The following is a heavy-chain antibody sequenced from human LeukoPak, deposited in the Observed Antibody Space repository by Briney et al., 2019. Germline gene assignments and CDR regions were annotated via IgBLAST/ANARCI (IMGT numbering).Heavy chain of an antibody. CDR2: INTNSGAT. CDR1: GYTFTCYY. Sequence: ASVKVSCKASGYTFTCYYVHWVRQAPGQGLEWMGWINTNSGATNYAQKFQGRVTMTRDTSISTAYMELNSLRSDDTALYYCTKPQPGAFEIWGQGTMVTVSS. V-gene: IGHV1-2*02. J-gene: IGHJ3*02. D-gene: IGHD2-2*01. CDR3: TKPQPGAFEI.